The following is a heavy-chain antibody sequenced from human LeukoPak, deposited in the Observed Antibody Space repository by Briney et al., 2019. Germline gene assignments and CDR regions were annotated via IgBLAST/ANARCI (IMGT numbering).Heavy chain of an antibody. J-gene: IGHJ4*02. Sequence: ASVKVSCKASGYTFTSYGISWVRQAPGQGLEWMGWISAYNGNTNYAQKLQGRVTMTTDTSTSTAYMELRSLRSDDTAVYYCARISFGAVAGIGSDYWGQGTLVTVSS. CDR2: ISAYNGNT. V-gene: IGHV1-18*01. CDR3: ARISFGAVAGIGSDY. D-gene: IGHD6-19*01. CDR1: GYTFTSYG.